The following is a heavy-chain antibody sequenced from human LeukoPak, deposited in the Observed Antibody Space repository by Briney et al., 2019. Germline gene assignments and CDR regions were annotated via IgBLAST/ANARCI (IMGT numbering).Heavy chain of an antibody. Sequence: GGSLRLSCTASGFTFGDYAMSWFRQAPGKGLEWVGFIRSKAYGGTTEYAASVKGRFTISRDDSKSIAYLQMNSLKTEDTAVYYCTRTGYSSGYSYYFDYWGQGTLVTVSS. CDR1: GFTFGDYA. J-gene: IGHJ4*02. CDR2: IRSKAYGGTT. V-gene: IGHV3-49*03. D-gene: IGHD3-22*01. CDR3: TRTGYSSGYSYYFDY.